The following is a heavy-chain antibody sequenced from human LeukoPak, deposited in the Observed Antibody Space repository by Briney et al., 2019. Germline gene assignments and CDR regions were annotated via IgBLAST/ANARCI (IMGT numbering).Heavy chain of an antibody. V-gene: IGHV3-23*01. CDR2: ISGSGIST. D-gene: IGHD2-2*01. CDR1: GFTFSSYA. J-gene: IGHJ4*02. CDR3: ATSSGPNCSSTSCYLNC. Sequence: PGGSLRLSCAASGFTFSSYATHWVRQAPGKGLEWVSAISGSGISTYYADSVKGRFTISRDNSKNTLYLQMNSLRAEDTAVYYCATSSGPNCSSTSCYLNCWGQGTLVTVSS.